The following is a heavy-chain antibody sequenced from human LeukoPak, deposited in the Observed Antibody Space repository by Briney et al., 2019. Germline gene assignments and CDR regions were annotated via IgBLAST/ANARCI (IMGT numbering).Heavy chain of an antibody. Sequence: PGRSLRLSCAASGFTFSSYGMHWVRQAPGKGLEWVAVIWYDGSNKYYADSVKGRFTISRDNSKNTLYLQMNSLRAEDTAVYYCARDREAYSSGSYPELDYWGQGTLVTVSS. CDR1: GFTFSSYG. V-gene: IGHV3-33*01. J-gene: IGHJ4*02. CDR3: ARDREAYSSGSYPELDY. CDR2: IWYDGSNK. D-gene: IGHD6-19*01.